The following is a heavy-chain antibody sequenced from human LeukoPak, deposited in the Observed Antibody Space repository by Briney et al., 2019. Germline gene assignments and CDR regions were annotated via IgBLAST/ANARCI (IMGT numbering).Heavy chain of an antibody. CDR3: AREEYYYGSGSYYNGRSGFDY. CDR1: GYTFTGYY. Sequence: ASVKVSCKASGYTFTGYYMHWVRQAPGQGLEWRGWINPSGGSTSYAQKFQGRVTMTRDTSTSTVYMELSSLRSEDTAVYYCAREEYYYGSGSYYNGRSGFDYWGQGTLVTVSS. D-gene: IGHD3-10*01. CDR2: INPSGGST. J-gene: IGHJ4*02. V-gene: IGHV1-46*01.